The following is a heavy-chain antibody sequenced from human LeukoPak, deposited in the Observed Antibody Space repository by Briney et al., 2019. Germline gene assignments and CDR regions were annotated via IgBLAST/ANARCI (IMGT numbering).Heavy chain of an antibody. Sequence: GGSLRLSCAASGFTFSGYSMNWVRQAPGKGLEWVSYISSFSSNIYYADSVKGRFTISRDNSKNTLYLQMNSLRAEDTAVYYCAKELYYDILTGHTFDYWGQGTLVTVSS. CDR3: AKELYYDILTGHTFDY. CDR2: ISSFSSNI. V-gene: IGHV3-48*01. D-gene: IGHD3-9*01. CDR1: GFTFSGYS. J-gene: IGHJ4*02.